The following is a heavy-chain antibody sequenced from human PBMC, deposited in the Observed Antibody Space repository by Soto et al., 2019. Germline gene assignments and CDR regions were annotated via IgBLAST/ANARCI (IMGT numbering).Heavy chain of an antibody. V-gene: IGHV3-23*01. CDR3: ARGGDVVLVTAPLDH. CDR2: ISASGGAT. Sequence: GGSLRLSCAASGFAFSSYTMTWVRQAPGKGLEWVSAISASGGATSYADSVKGQFSISRDNSKNTLYLQMYSLRAEDTAVYYCARGGDVVLVTAPLDHWGQGTLVTVSS. CDR1: GFAFSSYT. D-gene: IGHD2-21*02. J-gene: IGHJ5*02.